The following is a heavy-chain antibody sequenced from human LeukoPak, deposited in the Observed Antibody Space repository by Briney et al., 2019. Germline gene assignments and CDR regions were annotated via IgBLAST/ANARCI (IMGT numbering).Heavy chain of an antibody. V-gene: IGHV3-21*01. CDR2: ISSSSSYI. D-gene: IGHD3-16*02. CDR1: GFTFSSYS. Sequence: GGSLRLSCAASGFTFSSYSMNWVRQVPGKGLEWVSSISSSSSYIYYADSVKGRFTISRDNAKNSLYLQMNSLRAEDTAVYYCAGDSTSYDYVWGSYRFLQYYFDYWGQGTLVTVSS. CDR3: AGDSTSYDYVWGSYRFLQYYFDY. J-gene: IGHJ4*02.